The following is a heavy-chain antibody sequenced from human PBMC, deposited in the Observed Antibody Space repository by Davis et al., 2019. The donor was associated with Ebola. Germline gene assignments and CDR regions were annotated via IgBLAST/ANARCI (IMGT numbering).Heavy chain of an antibody. CDR2: ISSSSSTI. V-gene: IGHV3-48*01. Sequence: GGSLRLSCAASGFTFSSYSMNWVRQAPGKGLEWVSYISSSSSTIYYADSVKGRLTISRDNSQNTLYLRMDSLRTEDTAVYYCARAPSRYSSSFDYWGQGTLVSVSS. CDR1: GFTFSSYS. J-gene: IGHJ4*02. D-gene: IGHD6-13*01. CDR3: ARAPSRYSSSFDY.